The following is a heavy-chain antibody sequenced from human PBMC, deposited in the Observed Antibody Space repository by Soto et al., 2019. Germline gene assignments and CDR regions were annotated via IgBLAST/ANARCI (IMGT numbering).Heavy chain of an antibody. V-gene: IGHV1-18*01. J-gene: IGHJ6*02. CDR2: ISAYNGDT. CDR1: GYTFTNYG. CDR3: ARRYCSGGSCWVGYYYYGMDV. D-gene: IGHD2-15*01. Sequence: ASVKVSCKASGYTFTNYGITWVRQAPGQGLEWMGWISAYNGDTHYTQRLQGRVTMTTDTSTSTAYMELRGLRSDDTAVYYCARRYCSGGSCWVGYYYYGMDVWGQGTTVTVSS.